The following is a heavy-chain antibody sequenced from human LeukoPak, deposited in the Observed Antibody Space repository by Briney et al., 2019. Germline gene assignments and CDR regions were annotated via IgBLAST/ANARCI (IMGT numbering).Heavy chain of an antibody. Sequence: PGRSLRLSCAASGFTFSSYGMHWVRQAPGKGLEWVAVISYDGSNKYYADSVKGRFTISRDNSKNTLYLQMNSLRAEDTAVYYCAKDWISSGWYFYYGMDVWGQGTTVTVS. CDR3: AKDWISSGWYFYYGMDV. CDR2: ISYDGSNK. J-gene: IGHJ6*02. D-gene: IGHD6-19*01. CDR1: GFTFSSYG. V-gene: IGHV3-30*18.